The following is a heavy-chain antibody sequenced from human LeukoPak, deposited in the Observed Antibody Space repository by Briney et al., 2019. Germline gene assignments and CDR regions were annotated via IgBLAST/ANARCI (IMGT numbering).Heavy chain of an antibody. D-gene: IGHD3-3*01. Sequence: PSETLSLTCTVSGGSISSSSYYWGWIRQPPGKGLEWIGSIYYSGSTYYNPSLKSRVTISVDTSKNQFSLKLSSVTAADTAVYHCARPENDFWSGYYVWGQGTTVTVSS. CDR3: ARPENDFWSGYYV. V-gene: IGHV4-39*01. J-gene: IGHJ6*02. CDR1: GGSISSSSYY. CDR2: IYYSGST.